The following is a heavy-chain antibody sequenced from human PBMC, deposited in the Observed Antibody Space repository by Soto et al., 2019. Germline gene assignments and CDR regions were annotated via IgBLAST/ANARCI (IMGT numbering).Heavy chain of an antibody. J-gene: IGHJ4*02. CDR1: GGSIGSSSYY. CDR2: IYDRGST. Sequence: QLQLQESGPGLVKPSETLSLTCTVSGGSIGSSSYYWGWIRQPPGKGLEWIGSIYDRGSTYSNPSLKSRLTTSLDTSKNQFSLKLTSVTAADTAVSYCARHGYTSGRTYFDYWGQGTLVTVSS. V-gene: IGHV4-39*01. D-gene: IGHD6-19*01. CDR3: ARHGYTSGRTYFDY.